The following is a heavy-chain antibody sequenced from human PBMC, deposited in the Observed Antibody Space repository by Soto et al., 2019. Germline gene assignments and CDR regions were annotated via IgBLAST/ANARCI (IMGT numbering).Heavy chain of an antibody. CDR3: DRDSPPPRQ. V-gene: IGHV1-18*01. CDR1: VYTFTSYA. CDR2: INAYNGNT. Sequence: QVQLVQSGAEVKKPGSSVQVSCKAPVYTFTSYAISWVRQAPGQVLEWMGWINAYNGNTHYAQNLQGRVTMTTDTSTSTAYMELRSLRSDDTTVDYSDRDSPPPRQWGQGTLVTVSS. J-gene: IGHJ4*02.